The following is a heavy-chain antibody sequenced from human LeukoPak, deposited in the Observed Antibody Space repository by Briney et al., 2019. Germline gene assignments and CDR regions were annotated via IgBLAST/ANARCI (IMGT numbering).Heavy chain of an antibody. J-gene: IGHJ6*03. D-gene: IGHD4-17*01. Sequence: GGSLRLSCAASGFTFSSYVMHWVRQAPGKGLEWVAFIRYDGSNKYYADSVKGRFTISRDNSKNTLYLQMNSLRSDDTAIYYCARHQARYGDYPPYYYYMDVWGKGTTVTISS. CDR1: GFTFSSYV. CDR3: ARHQARYGDYPPYYYYMDV. CDR2: IRYDGSNK. V-gene: IGHV3-30*02.